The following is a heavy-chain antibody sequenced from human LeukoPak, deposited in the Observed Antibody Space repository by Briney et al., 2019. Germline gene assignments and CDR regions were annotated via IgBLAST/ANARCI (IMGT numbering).Heavy chain of an antibody. Sequence: AGGSLRLSCAASGFTFSDYYMSWFRQAPGKGLEWVSHISKSSSSTTYADSVKGRFTISRDNSKNTLYLQMTSLRAEDTALYYCAKERARMVEDGDCFDYWGQGTPVTVSS. D-gene: IGHD2-15*01. CDR2: ISKSSSST. J-gene: IGHJ4*02. CDR3: AKERARMVEDGDCFDY. CDR1: GFTFSDYY. V-gene: IGHV3-11*06.